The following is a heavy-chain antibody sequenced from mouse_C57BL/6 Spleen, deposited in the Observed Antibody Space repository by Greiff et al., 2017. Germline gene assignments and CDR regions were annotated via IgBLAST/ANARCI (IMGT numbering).Heavy chain of an antibody. D-gene: IGHD2-4*01. J-gene: IGHJ2*01. Sequence: EVMLVESGGGLVKPGGSLKLSCAASGFTFSSYAMSWVRQTPEKRLEWVATISDGGSYTYYPDNVKGRFTISRDNAKNNLYLQMSHLKSEDTAMYYCAREDDYDVYYCDYWGQGTTLTVSS. CDR1: GFTFSSYA. V-gene: IGHV5-4*01. CDR3: AREDDYDVYYCDY. CDR2: ISDGGSYT.